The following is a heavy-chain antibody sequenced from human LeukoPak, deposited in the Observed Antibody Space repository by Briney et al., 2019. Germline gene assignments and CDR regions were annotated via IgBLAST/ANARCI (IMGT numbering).Heavy chain of an antibody. Sequence: PSETLSLTCAVYGGSFSGYYWSWLRQPPGKGLEWIGEINHSGSTNYNPSLKSRVTISVDTSKNQFSLKLSSVTAADTAVYYCARHRPYYGSGSYFARYFDYWGQGTLVTVSS. CDR2: INHSGST. CDR1: GGSFSGYY. CDR3: ARHRPYYGSGSYFARYFDY. D-gene: IGHD3-10*01. V-gene: IGHV4-34*01. J-gene: IGHJ4*02.